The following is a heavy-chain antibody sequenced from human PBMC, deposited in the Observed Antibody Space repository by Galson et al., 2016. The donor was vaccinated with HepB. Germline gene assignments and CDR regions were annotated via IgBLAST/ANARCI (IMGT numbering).Heavy chain of an antibody. CDR3: AKDYDYGGDREDYMDV. CDR1: GFTFSSYG. D-gene: IGHD4-23*01. Sequence: SLRLSCAASGFTFSSYGMHWVRQAPGKGLEWVAVIGYDGSNKYHADSVKGRFTISRDNSKNTLYLQMNSLRAEDTAVYYCAKDYDYGGDREDYMDVWGKGTTVTVSS. V-gene: IGHV3-30*18. CDR2: IGYDGSNK. J-gene: IGHJ6*03.